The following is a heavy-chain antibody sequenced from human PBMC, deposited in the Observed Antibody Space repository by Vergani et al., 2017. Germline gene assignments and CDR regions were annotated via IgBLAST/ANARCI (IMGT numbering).Heavy chain of an antibody. CDR1: GYTFTSYA. CDR2: INAGNGNT. J-gene: IGHJ4*02. Sequence: QVQLVQSGAEVKKPGASVKVSCKASGYTFTSYAMHWVRQAPGQRLEWMGWINAGNGNTKYSQKFQGRVTITRDTSASTAYMELSSLGSEETAVYYCASEYGAGSYYTLPLDYWGQGTLVTVSS. V-gene: IGHV1-3*01. CDR3: ASEYGAGSYYTLPLDY. D-gene: IGHD3-10*01.